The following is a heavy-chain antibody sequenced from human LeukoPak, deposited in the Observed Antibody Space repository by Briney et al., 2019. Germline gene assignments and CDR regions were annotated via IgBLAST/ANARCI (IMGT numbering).Heavy chain of an antibody. D-gene: IGHD6-6*01. CDR2: IYYSGST. CDR1: GGSISSGDYY. Sequence: SETLSLTCTVSGGSISSGDYYWSWIRQPPGTGLEWIGYIYYSGSTYYNPSLKSRVTISVDTSKNQFSLKLSSVTAADTAVYYCARFGYSSSSWYFQHWGQGTLVTVSS. CDR3: ARFGYSSSSWYFQH. V-gene: IGHV4-30-4*01. J-gene: IGHJ1*01.